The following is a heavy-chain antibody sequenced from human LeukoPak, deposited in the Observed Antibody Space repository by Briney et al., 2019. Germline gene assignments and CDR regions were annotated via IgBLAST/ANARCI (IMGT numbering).Heavy chain of an antibody. D-gene: IGHD6-13*01. CDR3: ARDPRPSKYSSSWKHNWFDP. CDR1: GYTFTSYY. CDR2: INPSGGST. J-gene: IGHJ5*02. V-gene: IGHV1-46*01. Sequence: ASVKVSCKASGYTFTSYYMHWVRQAPGQGLEWMGIINPSGGSTNYAQKFQGRVTITADKSTSTAYMELSSLRSEDTAVYYCARDPRPSKYSSSWKHNWFDPWGQGTLVTVSS.